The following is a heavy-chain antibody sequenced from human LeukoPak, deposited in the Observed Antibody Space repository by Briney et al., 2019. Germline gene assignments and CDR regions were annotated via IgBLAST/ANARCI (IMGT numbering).Heavy chain of an antibody. D-gene: IGHD6-19*01. J-gene: IGHJ3*02. CDR2: INAGNGNT. Sequence: ASVKVSCKASGYTFTSYAMHWVRQAPGQRLEWMGWINAGNGNTKYSQKFQGRVTITRDTSASTAYMELSSLRSEDTAVYYCARESSGWYFGDAFGIWGQGTMVTVSS. V-gene: IGHV1-3*01. CDR1: GYTFTSYA. CDR3: ARESSGWYFGDAFGI.